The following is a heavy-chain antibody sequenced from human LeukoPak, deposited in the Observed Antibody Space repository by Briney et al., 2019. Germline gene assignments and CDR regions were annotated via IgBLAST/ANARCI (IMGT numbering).Heavy chain of an antibody. J-gene: IGHJ4*02. D-gene: IGHD6-13*01. Sequence: GGSLRLSCAASGFTFSTYAMNWVRQAPGEGLEWVSAISGTGGSTYYADSVKGRFTISRDDSTNTLFLQMDSLRAEDTAVYYCASRPYSSNWYYFNFWGQGTLVTVSS. CDR2: ISGTGGST. CDR3: ASRPYSSNWYYFNF. CDR1: GFTFSTYA. V-gene: IGHV3-23*01.